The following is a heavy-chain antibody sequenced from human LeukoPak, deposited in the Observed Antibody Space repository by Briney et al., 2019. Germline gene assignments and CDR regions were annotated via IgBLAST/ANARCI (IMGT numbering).Heavy chain of an antibody. CDR2: ISNSGDIT. CDR1: GFMFTNYA. J-gene: IGHJ4*02. D-gene: IGHD6-19*01. CDR3: TPLGSGVDY. Sequence: GGSLRLSCAASGFMFTNYAMSWVRQAPGKGLEFVSVISNSGDITYYAESMKGRFTISRDNSCNTLYLHMNSLRAEDTAVYYCTPLGSGVDYCGQGTPVTVSS. V-gene: IGHV3-23*01.